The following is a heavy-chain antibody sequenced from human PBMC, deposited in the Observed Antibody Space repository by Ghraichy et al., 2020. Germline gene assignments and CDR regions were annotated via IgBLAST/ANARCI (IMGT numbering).Heavy chain of an antibody. CDR3: ARDWNYEFDY. CDR2: ISVEDCRT. V-gene: IGHV1-18*01. CDR1: GYTFTSYG. J-gene: IGHJ4*02. D-gene: IGHD1-7*01. Sequence: ASVKVSCKASGYTFTSYGISWARQAPGQGLEWMGWISVEDCRTNYARRLQGRVTVTTDTSTSTAYMELSSLGSDDTAVYYCARDWNYEFDYWGQGTLVTVSS.